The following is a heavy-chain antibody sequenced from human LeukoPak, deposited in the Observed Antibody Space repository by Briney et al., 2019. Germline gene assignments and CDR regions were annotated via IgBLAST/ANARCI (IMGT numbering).Heavy chain of an antibody. J-gene: IGHJ4*02. CDR1: GGSLGTYF. CDR2: TGGT. D-gene: IGHD2-15*01. V-gene: IGHV4-59*01. CDR3: ARDKSLRGGWYGNDY. Sequence: PSETLSLTCTVSGGSLGTYFWSWIRQSPGEGLEWIGYTGGTNYNPSLKSRVSISVDTSKNQFSLKLSSVTAAGTAVYYCARDKSLRGGWYGNDYWGQGAQVTVSS.